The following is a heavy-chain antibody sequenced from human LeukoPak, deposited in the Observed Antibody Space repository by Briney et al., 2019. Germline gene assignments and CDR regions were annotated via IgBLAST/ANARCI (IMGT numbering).Heavy chain of an antibody. V-gene: IGHV1-8*01. Sequence: ASVKVSCKAPGYTFTSYDINWVRQATGQGLEWMGWMNPNSGNTGYAQKFQGRVTMTRNTSISTAYMELSSLRSEDTAVYYCARERVRGVIGRYYYYGMDVWGQGTTVTVSS. CDR1: GYTFTSYD. CDR3: ARERVRGVIGRYYYYGMDV. CDR2: MNPNSGNT. J-gene: IGHJ6*02. D-gene: IGHD3-10*01.